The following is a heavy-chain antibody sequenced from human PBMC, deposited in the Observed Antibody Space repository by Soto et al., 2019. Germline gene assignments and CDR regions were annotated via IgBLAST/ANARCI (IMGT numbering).Heavy chain of an antibody. D-gene: IGHD5-12*01. V-gene: IGHV4-59*01. J-gene: IGHJ4*02. CDR2: IYYSGST. Sequence: SETLSLTCTVSGGSISSYCWSWIRQPPGKGLEWIGYIYYSGSTNYNPSLKSRVTISVDTSKNQFSLKLSSVTAADTAVYYCAAGGGLPRYYWGQGTLVTVS. CDR1: GGSISSYC. CDR3: AAGGGLPRYY.